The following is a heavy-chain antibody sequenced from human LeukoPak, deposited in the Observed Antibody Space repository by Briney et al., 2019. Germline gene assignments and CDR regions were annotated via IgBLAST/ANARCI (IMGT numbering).Heavy chain of an antibody. CDR2: IYYSGST. D-gene: IGHD6-19*01. V-gene: IGHV4-59*01. CDR3: ARDRTPNGYSSGWRI. CDR1: GGSISSYY. J-gene: IGHJ3*02. Sequence: SETVSLTCTVSGGSISSYYWSWIRQPPGKGLEWIGYIYYSGSTNYNPSLKSRVTISVDTSKNQFSLKLSSVTAADTAVYYCARDRTPNGYSSGWRIWGQGTMVTVSS.